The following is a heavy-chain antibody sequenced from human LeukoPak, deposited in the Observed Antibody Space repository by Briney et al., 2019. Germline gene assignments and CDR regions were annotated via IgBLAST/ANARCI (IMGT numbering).Heavy chain of an antibody. V-gene: IGHV3-7*03. CDR1: GFTFSSYW. Sequence: GGSLRLSCAASGFTFSSYWMNWARQAPGKGLEWVASINHNGNVNYYVDSVKGRFTISRDNAKNSLYLHMSNLRAEGTAVYFCARGGGLDVWGQGATVTVSS. J-gene: IGHJ6*02. CDR2: INHNGNVN. CDR3: ARGGGLDV. D-gene: IGHD3-16*01.